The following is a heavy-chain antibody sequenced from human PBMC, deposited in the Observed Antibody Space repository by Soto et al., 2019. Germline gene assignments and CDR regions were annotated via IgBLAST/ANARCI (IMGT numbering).Heavy chain of an antibody. D-gene: IGHD6-6*01. J-gene: IGHJ5*02. CDR2: IYHSGST. V-gene: IGHV4-30-4*01. CDR1: GGSISSGDYY. CDR3: ARERPDGARLDP. Sequence: QVQLQESGPGLVKPSQTLSLTCTVSGGSISSGDYYWSWIRQPPGKGLEWIGYIYHSGSTYYNPSLKSRVTISVDPSKNQFSLTLSSVTAADTAVYYCARERPDGARLDPWGQGTLVTVSS.